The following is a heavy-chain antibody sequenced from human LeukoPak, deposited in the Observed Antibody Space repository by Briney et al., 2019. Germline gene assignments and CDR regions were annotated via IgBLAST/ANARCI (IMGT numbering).Heavy chain of an antibody. J-gene: IGHJ6*02. D-gene: IGHD2-15*01. V-gene: IGHV1-18*01. Sequence: GSVKVSCKASGYTFPIYGISWVRQAPGQGLEWMGWISAYNGNTNYAQKLQGRVTMTTDTSTSTAYMELRSLRSDDTAVYYCARDGVVAANYGMDVWGQGTTVTVSS. CDR1: GYTFPIYG. CDR2: ISAYNGNT. CDR3: ARDGVVAANYGMDV.